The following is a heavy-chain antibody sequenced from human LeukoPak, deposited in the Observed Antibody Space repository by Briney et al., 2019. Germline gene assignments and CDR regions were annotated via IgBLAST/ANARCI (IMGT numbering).Heavy chain of an antibody. V-gene: IGHV4-39*01. CDR2: IYYSGST. CDR1: GGSLSGYY. CDR3: ARLFASTAMPKN. Sequence: SETLSLTCAVYGGSLSGYYWGWIRQPPGKGLEWIGSIYYSGSTYYNPSLKSRVTISVDTSKNQFSLKLSSVTAADTAVYYCARLFASTAMPKNWGQGTLVTVSS. J-gene: IGHJ4*02. D-gene: IGHD5-18*01.